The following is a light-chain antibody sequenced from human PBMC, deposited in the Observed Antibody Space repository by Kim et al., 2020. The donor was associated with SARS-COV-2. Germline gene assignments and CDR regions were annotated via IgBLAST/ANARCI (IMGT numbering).Light chain of an antibody. CDR3: QVWDSNTGV. Sequence: SYELTQPLSVSVALGQTARITCGGSNIVTKNVHRYQQKAGQAPVVVIHRDSNRPSGIPERFSGSNSGNTATLTISSAQAGDEADYYCQVWDSNTGVFGPGTKVTVL. V-gene: IGLV3-9*01. J-gene: IGLJ1*01. CDR2: RDS. CDR1: NIVTKN.